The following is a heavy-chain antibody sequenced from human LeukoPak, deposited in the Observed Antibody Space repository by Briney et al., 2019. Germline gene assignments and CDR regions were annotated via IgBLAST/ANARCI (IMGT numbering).Heavy chain of an antibody. CDR1: GFTFRSYA. V-gene: IGHV3-23*01. Sequence: GGSLRLSCEAPGFTFRSYAMSWVRQAPGKGLEWVSVVTDSGGTTFYADSVKGRFTISRDNSKNTLYLQMNSLSAEDSAIYYCAKLWRGSYPRYFDYWGQGALVTVSS. J-gene: IGHJ4*02. D-gene: IGHD1-26*01. CDR2: VTDSGGTT. CDR3: AKLWRGSYPRYFDY.